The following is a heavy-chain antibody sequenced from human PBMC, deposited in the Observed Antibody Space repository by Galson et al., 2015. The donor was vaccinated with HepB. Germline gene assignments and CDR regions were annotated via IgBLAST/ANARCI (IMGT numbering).Heavy chain of an antibody. J-gene: IGHJ6*03. D-gene: IGHD6-19*01. CDR3: ARSVYSSGWYKNYYYYYMDV. CDR1: GDSVSSNSAA. Sequence: CAISGDSVSSNSAAWNWIRQSPSRGLEWLGRTYYRSKWYNDYAVSVKSRITINPDTSENQFSLQLNSVTPEDTAVYYCARSVYSSGWYKNYYYYYMDVWGKGTTVTVSS. V-gene: IGHV6-1*01. CDR2: TYYRSKWYN.